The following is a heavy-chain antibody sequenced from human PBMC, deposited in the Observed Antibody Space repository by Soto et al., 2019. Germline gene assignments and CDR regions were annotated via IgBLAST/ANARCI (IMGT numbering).Heavy chain of an antibody. Sequence: PGESLKISCKGSGYSFTSYWIGWVRQMPGKGLEWMGIIYPGDSDTRYSPSFQGQVTISADKSISTAYLQWSSLKASDTAMYYCASSALQKPYYYYGMDVWGQGTTVTVSS. V-gene: IGHV5-51*01. D-gene: IGHD4-4*01. J-gene: IGHJ6*02. CDR3: ASSALQKPYYYYGMDV. CDR1: GYSFTSYW. CDR2: IYPGDSDT.